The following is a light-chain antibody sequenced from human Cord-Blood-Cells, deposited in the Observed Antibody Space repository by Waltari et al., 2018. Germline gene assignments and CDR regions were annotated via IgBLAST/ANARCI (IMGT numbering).Light chain of an antibody. CDR1: SSDVGGYNY. J-gene: IGLJ3*02. CDR3: CSYAGSYTWV. V-gene: IGLV2-11*01. Sequence: QSALTQPRSVSGSPGQSVTISCTGTSSDVGGYNYVSWYQQHPGKAPKLMIYDVSNRPSGVPDRFSGSKSGNPASLTISGLQAEDEADYYCCSYAGSYTWVFGGGTKLTVL. CDR2: DVS.